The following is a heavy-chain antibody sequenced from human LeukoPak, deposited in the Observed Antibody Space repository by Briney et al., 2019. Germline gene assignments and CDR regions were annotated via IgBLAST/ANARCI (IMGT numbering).Heavy chain of an antibody. V-gene: IGHV3-21*01. CDR2: ISSSSSYI. CDR1: GFTFSSYS. Sequence: AGGSLRLSCAASGFTFSSYSMSWVRQAPGKGLEWVSSISSSSSYIYYADSVKGRFTISRDNAKNSLYLQMNSLRAEDTAVYYCAREGSTDFWSAYSVYYFDYWGQGTLVTVSS. CDR3: AREGSTDFWSAYSVYYFDY. J-gene: IGHJ4*02. D-gene: IGHD3-3*01.